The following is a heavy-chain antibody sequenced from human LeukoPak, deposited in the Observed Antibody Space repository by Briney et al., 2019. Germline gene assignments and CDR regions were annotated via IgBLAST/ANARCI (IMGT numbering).Heavy chain of an antibody. D-gene: IGHD3-22*01. CDR3: AKDGIGGIYYGSSGYFDY. Sequence: GGSLRLSCAASGFTFNNYAMSWVRQAPGKGLEWVSAISGSGGSTYYADPLKGRFTISRDNSKNTLYLQMNSLRAEDTALYYCAKDGIGGIYYGSSGYFDYWGQGTLVTVSS. CDR1: GFTFNNYA. J-gene: IGHJ4*02. CDR2: ISGSGGST. V-gene: IGHV3-23*01.